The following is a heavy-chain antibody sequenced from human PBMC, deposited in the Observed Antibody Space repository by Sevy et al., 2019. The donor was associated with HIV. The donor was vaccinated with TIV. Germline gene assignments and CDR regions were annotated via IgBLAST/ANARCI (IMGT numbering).Heavy chain of an antibody. D-gene: IGHD6-13*01. V-gene: IGHV4-59*01. CDR3: ARESIGAVGDFDY. J-gene: IGHJ4*02. CDR2: INYSGST. CDR1: GGSISNYF. Sequence: SETLSLTCTVSGGSISNYFWSWIRQPPGKGLEWIGYINYSGSTNYNPSLKSRVTISVETSKNQVSLKLSSVTAADTAVYYCARESIGAVGDFDYWGQGTLVTVSS.